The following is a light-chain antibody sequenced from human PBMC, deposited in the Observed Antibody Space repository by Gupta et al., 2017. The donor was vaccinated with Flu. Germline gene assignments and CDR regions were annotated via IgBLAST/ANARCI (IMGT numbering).Light chain of an antibody. CDR3: QVWDSSSDHRV. J-gene: IGLJ3*02. Sequence: SYVLTQPPSVSVAPGQTARITCGGNNIGSKTVHWYQQKPGQAPVLGVYEDSDRPSGIPERFSGSNSGNTATLTISRVEAGDEADYYCQVWDSSSDHRVFGGGTKLTVL. CDR1: NIGSKT. V-gene: IGLV3-21*02. CDR2: EDS.